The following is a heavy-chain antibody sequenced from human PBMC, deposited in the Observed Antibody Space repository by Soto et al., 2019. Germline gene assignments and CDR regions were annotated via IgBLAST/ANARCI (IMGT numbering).Heavy chain of an antibody. V-gene: IGHV1-18*01. CDR2: ISAYSGHT. CDR1: GYTFTGYA. D-gene: IGHD4-17*01. Sequence: QVQLVQSGTEVKRPGASVKISCKASGYTFTGYAFSWVRQAPGQGLEWMGWISAYSGHTIYSQKFQGRVTMTTEPSTTTTSMEVRTLGSDDTAVYFCARWSKDYGDDVLSLKYWGQGTLVTVSS. CDR3: ARWSKDYGDDVLSLKY. J-gene: IGHJ1*01.